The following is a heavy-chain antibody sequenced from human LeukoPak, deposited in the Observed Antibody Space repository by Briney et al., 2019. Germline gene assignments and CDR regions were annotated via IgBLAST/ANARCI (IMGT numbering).Heavy chain of an antibody. CDR3: ARAEYSSSWYDGYWGRYYFDY. Sequence: SQTLSLTCAISGDSVSSNGAAWDWIRQSPSRGLEWLGRTYYRSKWYNDYAVSVKSRITINPDTSKNQFSLQLNSVTPEDTAVYYCARAEYSSSWYDGYWGRYYFDYWGQGTLVTVSS. V-gene: IGHV6-1*01. CDR2: TYYRSKWYN. D-gene: IGHD6-13*01. CDR1: GDSVSSNGAA. J-gene: IGHJ4*02.